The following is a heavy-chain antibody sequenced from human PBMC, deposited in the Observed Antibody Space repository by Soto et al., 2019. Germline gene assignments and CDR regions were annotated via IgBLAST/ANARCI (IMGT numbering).Heavy chain of an antibody. CDR2: IYYSGST. D-gene: IGHD2-15*01. CDR1: GGSMSSYY. V-gene: IGHV4-59*01. J-gene: IGHJ5*02. Sequence: LTCTVSGGSMSSYYWSWIRQPPGKGLEWIAYIYYSGSTNYNPSLKSRVTISVDTSKNQFSLKLSAVTAADTAVYYCARVIVGLNSFDPWGQGTLVTGSS. CDR3: ARVIVGLNSFDP.